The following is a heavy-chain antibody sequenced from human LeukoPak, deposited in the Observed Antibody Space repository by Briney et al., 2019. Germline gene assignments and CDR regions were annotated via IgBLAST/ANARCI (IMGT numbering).Heavy chain of an antibody. CDR2: INPNSGGT. CDR3: ARGMVRGDIFYYYYYYMDV. D-gene: IGHD3-10*01. Sequence: ASVKVSCKASGYTFTGYYMHWVRQAPGQGLEWMGWINPNSGGTNYAQKLQGRVTMTTDTSTSTAYMELRSLRSDDTAVYYCARGMVRGDIFYYYYYYMDVWGKGTTVTVSS. CDR1: GYTFTGYY. V-gene: IGHV1-2*02. J-gene: IGHJ6*03.